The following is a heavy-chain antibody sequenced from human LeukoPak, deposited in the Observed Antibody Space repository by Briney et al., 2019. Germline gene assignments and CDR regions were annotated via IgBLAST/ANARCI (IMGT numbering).Heavy chain of an antibody. V-gene: IGHV1-18*01. CDR2: ISAYNGNT. Sequence: GASVKVSCKASGYTFTSYGISWVRQAPGQGLEWMGWISAYNGNTNYAQKLQGRVTMTTDTSTSTAYMELRSLRSDDTAVYYCARVSRRCSSTSCYAGKQAGWFDPWGQGTLVTVSS. CDR1: GYTFTSYG. D-gene: IGHD2-2*01. CDR3: ARVSRRCSSTSCYAGKQAGWFDP. J-gene: IGHJ5*02.